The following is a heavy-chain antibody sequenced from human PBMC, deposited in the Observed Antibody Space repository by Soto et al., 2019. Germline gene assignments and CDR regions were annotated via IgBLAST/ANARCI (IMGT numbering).Heavy chain of an antibody. CDR2: IYPGDSDT. J-gene: IGHJ6*02. CDR1: GYSFTIYC. V-gene: IGHV5-51*01. CDR3: ARRWLQDYGMDV. Sequence: GESLKSSCKGSGYSFTIYCIGWVRQMPWKGLEWMGIIYPGDSDTRYSPSFQGQVTISAVKSISTAYLQWSSLKASDTAMYYCARRWLQDYGMDVWGQGTTVTVSS. D-gene: IGHD3-22*01.